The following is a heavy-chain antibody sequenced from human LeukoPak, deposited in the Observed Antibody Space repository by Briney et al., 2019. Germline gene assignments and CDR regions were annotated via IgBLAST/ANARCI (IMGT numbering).Heavy chain of an antibody. J-gene: IGHJ4*02. CDR2: ITTGGPNT. CDR1: GFTFSIYT. D-gene: IGHD6-13*01. CDR3: AKDGGLRVYAHWGDS. Sequence: GGSLRLSCTASGFTFSIYTMSWVRQAPGKGPKWVSSITTGGPNTYYADCVKGRFSVSRDDSKNTLYLQMNSLRDEATAVYYCAKDGGLRVYAHWGDSWGRGTLVTVSS. V-gene: IGHV3-23*01.